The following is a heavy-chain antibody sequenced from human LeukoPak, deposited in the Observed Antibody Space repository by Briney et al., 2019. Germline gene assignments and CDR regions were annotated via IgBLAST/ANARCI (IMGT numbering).Heavy chain of an antibody. J-gene: IGHJ4*02. Sequence: GGSLRLSCAASGFTFSSYGMHWVRQAPGKGLEWVAFIRYDGSNKYYADSVKGRFTISRDNAKNSLYLQMNSLRAEDTAVYYCARDRDSGYAPDDYWGQGTLVTVSS. V-gene: IGHV3-30*02. CDR3: ARDRDSGYAPDDY. CDR2: IRYDGSNK. CDR1: GFTFSSYG. D-gene: IGHD5-12*01.